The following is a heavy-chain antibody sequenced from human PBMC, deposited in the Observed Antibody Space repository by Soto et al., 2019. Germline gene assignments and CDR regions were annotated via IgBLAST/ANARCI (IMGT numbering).Heavy chain of an antibody. J-gene: IGHJ6*02. V-gene: IGHV1-69*02. Sequence: QVQLVQSGAEVKKPGSSVKVSCKASGGTFSSYTISWVRQAPGQGLEWMGRIIPILGIANYAQKFQGRVTITPDKSTGTAYMELSSLRSEDTAVYYCASITIFAWGGNSYYYYGMDVWGQGTTVTVSS. CDR3: ASITIFAWGGNSYYYYGMDV. CDR2: IIPILGIA. CDR1: GGTFSSYT. D-gene: IGHD3-9*01.